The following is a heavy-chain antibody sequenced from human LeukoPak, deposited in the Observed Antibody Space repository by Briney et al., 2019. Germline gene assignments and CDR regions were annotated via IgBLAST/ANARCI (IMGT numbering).Heavy chain of an antibody. V-gene: IGHV4-59*11. CDR3: ARFSSGSNWFDA. CDR2: MSYSGNT. CDR1: GASISSQF. Sequence: SETLSLTCTVSGASISSQFWSRIRQPPGKRPEYIGYMSYSGNTNYNPSLKSRVTISLDTSKNQFSLKLSSLTAADTAVYYCARFSSGSNWFDAWGQGTLVTVSS. J-gene: IGHJ5*02.